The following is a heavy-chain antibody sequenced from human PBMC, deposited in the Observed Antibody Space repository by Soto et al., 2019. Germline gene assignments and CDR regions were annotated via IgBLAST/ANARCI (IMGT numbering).Heavy chain of an antibody. D-gene: IGHD3-10*01. J-gene: IGHJ6*03. CDR3: ARDSYGSGSFYYYYMDV. Sequence: GGSLRLSCAASGFTFSSYSMNWVRQAPGKGLEWVSSISSSSSYIYYADSVKGRFTISRDNAKNSLYLQMNSLRAEDTAVYYCARDSYGSGSFYYYYMDVWGKGTTVTVSS. CDR2: ISSSSSYI. V-gene: IGHV3-21*01. CDR1: GFTFSSYS.